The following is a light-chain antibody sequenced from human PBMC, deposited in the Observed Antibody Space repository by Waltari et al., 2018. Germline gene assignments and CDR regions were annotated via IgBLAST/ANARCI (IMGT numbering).Light chain of an antibody. CDR1: SSNVGSNY. CDR2: RND. Sequence: QSVLSQPPSASGTPGQRVTISCSGTSSNVGSNYVYWYQHLPGTVPKLLIYRNDQRPSGVPALFSGSKSGTSASLAISGLQSEDESDYYCAVWDDSLIGRVFGGGTKLTVL. V-gene: IGLV1-47*01. CDR3: AVWDDSLIGRV. J-gene: IGLJ3*02.